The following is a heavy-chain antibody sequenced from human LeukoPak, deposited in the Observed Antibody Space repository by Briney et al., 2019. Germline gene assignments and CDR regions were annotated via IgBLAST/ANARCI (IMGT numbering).Heavy chain of an antibody. V-gene: IGHV4-59*01. CDR2: IYYSGST. J-gene: IGHJ4*02. CDR1: GGSISSYY. CDR3: ARDPGYCSGGSCYSVPLFDY. D-gene: IGHD2-15*01. Sequence: SETLSLTCTVSGGSISSYYWSWIRQPPGRGLEWIGYIYYSGSTNYNPSLKSRVTISVDTSKNQFSLKLSSVTAADTAVYYCARDPGYCSGGSCYSVPLFDYWGQGTLVTVSS.